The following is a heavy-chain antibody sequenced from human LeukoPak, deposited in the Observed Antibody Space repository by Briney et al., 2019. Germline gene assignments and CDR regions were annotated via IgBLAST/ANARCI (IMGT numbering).Heavy chain of an antibody. CDR3: ARTYCGGDCYSNWFDP. D-gene: IGHD2-21*02. CDR2: INPNSGGT. CDR1: GYTFTGYY. V-gene: IGHV1-2*04. Sequence: ASVKVSCKASGYTFTGYYMHWVRQAPGQGLEWMGWINPNSGGTNYAQKFQGWVTMTRDTSISTAYMELSGLRSDDTAVYYCARTYCGGDCYSNWFDPWGQGTLVTVSS. J-gene: IGHJ5*02.